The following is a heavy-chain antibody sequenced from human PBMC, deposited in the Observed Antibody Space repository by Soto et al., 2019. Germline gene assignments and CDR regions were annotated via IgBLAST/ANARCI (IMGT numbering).Heavy chain of an antibody. Sequence: QVQLQQWGAGLLKPSETLSLTCAVYGGSFSGYYWSWIRQPPGKGLEWIGEINHSGSTNYNPSLKSRVTISVDTSKNQFSLKLSSVTAADTAVYYCARGGMLYDYIWGSYRSDYFDYWGQGTLVTVSS. CDR2: INHSGST. J-gene: IGHJ4*02. D-gene: IGHD3-16*02. CDR1: GGSFSGYY. V-gene: IGHV4-34*01. CDR3: ARGGMLYDYIWGSYRSDYFDY.